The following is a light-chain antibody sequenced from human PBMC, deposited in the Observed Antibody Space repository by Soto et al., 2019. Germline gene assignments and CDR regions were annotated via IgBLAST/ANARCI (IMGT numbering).Light chain of an antibody. CDR3: QKYDSAPWT. CDR1: QGILTY. CDR2: AAS. Sequence: DIQMTQSPSFLSASVGDPVTITCRASQGILTYLAWYQQKPGQVPELLIQAASTLQPGVPSRFSGSGSGTEFTLTISSLQPEDVATYYCQKYDSAPWTFGQGTKVDIK. J-gene: IGKJ1*01. V-gene: IGKV1-27*01.